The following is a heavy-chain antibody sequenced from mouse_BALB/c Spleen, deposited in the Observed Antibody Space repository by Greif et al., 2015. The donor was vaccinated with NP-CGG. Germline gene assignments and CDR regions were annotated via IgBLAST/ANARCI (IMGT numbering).Heavy chain of an antibody. V-gene: IGHV5-6-4*01. CDR2: INSGGIYT. CDR1: GFTFRSYT. J-gene: IGHJ2*01. D-gene: IGHD2-1*01. CDR3: TREGNYYFDY. Sequence: EVQLVESGGGLVKPGGSLKLSCAASGFTFRSYTMSWVRQTPEKRLEWVATINSGGIYTFYPDSVKGRFTISRDIAKNTLYLQMSSLMSEDTAMYYCTREGNYYFDYWGQGTTLTVSS.